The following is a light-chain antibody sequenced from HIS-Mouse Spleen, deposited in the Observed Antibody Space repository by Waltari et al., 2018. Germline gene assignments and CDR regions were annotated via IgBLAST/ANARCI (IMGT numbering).Light chain of an antibody. J-gene: IGKJ2*01. Sequence: DIQMTQSPSTLSASGGDRVTITCRASQSISSWLAWYQQKPGKAPKHLIYKASSLESGVPSRFSGSGSGTEFTLTISSLQPDDFATYYCQQYNSYLYTFGQGTKLEIK. CDR1: QSISSW. V-gene: IGKV1-5*03. CDR3: QQYNSYLYT. CDR2: KAS.